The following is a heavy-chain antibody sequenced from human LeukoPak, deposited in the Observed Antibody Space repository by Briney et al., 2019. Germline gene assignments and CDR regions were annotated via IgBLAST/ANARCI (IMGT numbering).Heavy chain of an antibody. CDR2: IYSGGST. Sequence: PGGSLRLSCAASGFTVSSNYMSWVRQAPGKGLERVSVIYSGGSTYYADSVKGRFTISRDNSKNTLYLQMNSLRAEDTAVYYCARGPRFCVATGYAFDIWGQGTMVTVSS. CDR1: GFTVSSNY. CDR3: ARGPRFCVATGYAFDI. V-gene: IGHV3-66*01. J-gene: IGHJ3*02. D-gene: IGHD2-21*02.